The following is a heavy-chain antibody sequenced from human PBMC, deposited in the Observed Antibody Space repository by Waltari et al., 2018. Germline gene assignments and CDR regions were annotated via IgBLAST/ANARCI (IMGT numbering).Heavy chain of an antibody. CDR3: ARGILDGSGI. CDR1: GGSFSGYY. V-gene: IGHV4-34*01. D-gene: IGHD3-10*01. CDR2: INHSGST. Sequence: QVQLQQWGAGLLKPSETLSLTCAVYGGSFSGYYWSWIRQPPGKGLEWIGEINHSGSTNYNPSLKSRVTISVDTSKNQFSLKLSSVTAADTAVYYCARGILDGSGIWGQGTLVTVSS. J-gene: IGHJ4*02.